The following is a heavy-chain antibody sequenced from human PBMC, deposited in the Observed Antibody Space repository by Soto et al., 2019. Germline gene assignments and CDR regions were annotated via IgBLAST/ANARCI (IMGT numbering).Heavy chain of an antibody. J-gene: IGHJ4*02. Sequence: GGSLRLCCAASGFTFSSYWMHWVRQAPGKGLVWVSRINSDGSSTSYADSVKGRFTISRDNAKNTLYLQMNSLRAEDTAVYYCARTSSSRMAFVGYWGQGTLVTVSS. V-gene: IGHV3-74*01. CDR2: INSDGSST. CDR1: GFTFSSYW. CDR3: ARTSSSRMAFVGY. D-gene: IGHD6-6*01.